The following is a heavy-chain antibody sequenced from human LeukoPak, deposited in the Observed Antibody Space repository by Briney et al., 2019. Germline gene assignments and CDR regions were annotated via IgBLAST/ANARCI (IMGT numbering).Heavy chain of an antibody. D-gene: IGHD5-18*01. V-gene: IGHV1-18*01. Sequence: ASVKVSCKASGGTFTSYGISWVRQAPGQGLEWMGWISAYNGNTNYAQKLQGRVTMTTDTSTSTAYMELRSLRSDDTAVYYCARDTTGYSYGFFDYWGQGTLVTVSS. CDR2: ISAYNGNT. J-gene: IGHJ4*02. CDR3: ARDTTGYSYGFFDY. CDR1: GGTFTSYG.